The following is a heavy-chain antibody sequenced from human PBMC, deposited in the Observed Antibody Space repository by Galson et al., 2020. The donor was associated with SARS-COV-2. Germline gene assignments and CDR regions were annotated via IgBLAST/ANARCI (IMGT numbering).Heavy chain of an antibody. CDR2: ISYDGSEN. CDR3: SRDSYFVPSGDYGYCEN. D-gene: IGHD3-22*01. Sequence: GGSLRLTCEASGFTFNSYAMHWVRQAPGKGLEWVAIISYDGSENFYADSVKGRFTISRDHSKKTLYLEMHGLRAEDTAVYYCSRDSYFVPSGDYGYCENWGQGTLVTVSS. CDR1: GFTFNSYA. V-gene: IGHV3-30*04. J-gene: IGHJ1*01.